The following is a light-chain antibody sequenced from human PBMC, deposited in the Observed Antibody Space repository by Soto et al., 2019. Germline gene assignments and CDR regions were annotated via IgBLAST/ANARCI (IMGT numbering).Light chain of an antibody. CDR3: AAWDDSLNGRGV. CDR1: SSNIGSNT. J-gene: IGLJ2*01. V-gene: IGLV1-44*01. Sequence: QSVLTQPLSASGTPGQRVTISCSGSSSNIGSNTVNWYQQLPGTAPKLLIYSNNQRPSGVPDRFSGSKSGTSASLAISGLQSEDEADYYCAAWDDSLNGRGVFGGGTKLTVL. CDR2: SNN.